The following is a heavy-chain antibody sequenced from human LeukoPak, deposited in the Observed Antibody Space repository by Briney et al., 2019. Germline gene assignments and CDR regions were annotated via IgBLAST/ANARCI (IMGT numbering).Heavy chain of an antibody. Sequence: SETLSLTCTVSGVSITSYKWSWLRQSPGKGLEWIGFISTSGRTDYNPSLTSRASMSVDTSKSQVSLRLNSVTAEDTAVYYCATSYDNKIVPYDCWGQGILVTVSS. D-gene: IGHD3-9*01. CDR1: GVSITSYK. V-gene: IGHV4-4*09. CDR2: ISTSGRT. J-gene: IGHJ4*02. CDR3: ATSYDNKIVPYDC.